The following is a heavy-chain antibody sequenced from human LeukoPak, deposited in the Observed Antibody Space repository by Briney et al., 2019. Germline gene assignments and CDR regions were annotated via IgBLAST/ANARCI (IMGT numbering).Heavy chain of an antibody. CDR2: IYYSGRT. Sequence: SQTLSLTCTVSGGSISSGGYYWSWIRQHPGKGLEWIGYIYYSGRTYYNPSLKSRVTISVDTSKNQFSLKLSSVTAADTAVYYCTLVEGQGGMAFDIWGQGTMVTVSS. CDR1: GGSISSGGYY. V-gene: IGHV4-31*03. D-gene: IGHD2-8*02. J-gene: IGHJ3*02. CDR3: TLVEGQGGMAFDI.